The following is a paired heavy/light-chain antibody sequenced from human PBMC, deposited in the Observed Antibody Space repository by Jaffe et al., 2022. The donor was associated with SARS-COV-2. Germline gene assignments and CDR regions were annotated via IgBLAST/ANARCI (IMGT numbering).Heavy chain of an antibody. CDR3: ARDSYGDYSFDY. CDR2: ISSSSRYI. J-gene: IGHJ4*02. D-gene: IGHD4-17*01. V-gene: IGHV3-21*01. Sequence: EVQLVESGGGLVKPGGSLRLSCAASGFTFSSYGVNWVRQAPGKGLEWVSSISSSSRYIYYADSVKGRFTISRDNAKNSLYLQMNSLTAEDTALYYCARDSYGDYSFDYWGQGSLVTVFS. CDR1: GFTFSSYG.
Light chain of an antibody. CDR2: DVS. V-gene: IGLV2-14*01. J-gene: IGLJ3*02. Sequence: QSALTQPASVSGSPGQSITISCTGTSSDVGGHISVSWYQQHPGKAPKLMIYDVSNRPSGVSNRFSGSKSGNTASLTISGLQAEDEADYYCSSYTSSSTRVFGGGTKLTVL. CDR3: SSYTSSSTRV. CDR1: SSDVGGHIS.